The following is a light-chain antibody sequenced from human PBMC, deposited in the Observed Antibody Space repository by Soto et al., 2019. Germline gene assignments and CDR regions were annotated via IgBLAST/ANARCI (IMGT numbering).Light chain of an antibody. CDR2: DAS. Sequence: IVLIQSPATLSLSPWERATLSCRASQSVGSYLAWYQHKPGQAPRLLISDASNRATGIPARFSGSGSETDFTLTISSLEPEDSAVYYCQQRSNWPSLTFGGGIKVDIK. CDR1: QSVGSY. CDR3: QQRSNWPSLT. J-gene: IGKJ4*01. V-gene: IGKV3-11*01.